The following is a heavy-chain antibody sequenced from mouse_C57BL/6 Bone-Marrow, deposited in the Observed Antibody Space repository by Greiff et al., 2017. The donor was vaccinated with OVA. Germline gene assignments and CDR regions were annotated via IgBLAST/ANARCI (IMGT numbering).Heavy chain of an antibody. D-gene: IGHD1-1*01. CDR1: GYTFTSYT. CDR2: INPSSGYT. CDR3: ARNYYGSSYAFDY. Sequence: VQVVESGAELARPGASVKMSCKASGYTFTSYTMHWVKQRPGQGLEWIGYINPSSGYTKYNQKFKDKATLTADKSSSTAYMQLSSLTSEDSAVYYCARNYYGSSYAFDYWGQGTTLTVSS. J-gene: IGHJ2*01. V-gene: IGHV1-4*01.